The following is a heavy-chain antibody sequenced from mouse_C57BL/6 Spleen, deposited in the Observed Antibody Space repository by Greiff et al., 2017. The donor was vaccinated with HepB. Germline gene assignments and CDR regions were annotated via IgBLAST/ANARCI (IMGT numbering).Heavy chain of an antibody. D-gene: IGHD1-1*01. CDR2: INPSNGGT. CDR3: ARCYYYGSSSWYFDV. Sequence: VHLVESGAELVKPGASVKLSCKASGYTFTSYWMHWVKQRPGQGLEWIGNINPSNGGTNYNEKFKSKATLTVDKSSSTAYMQLSSLTSEDSAVYYCARCYYYGSSSWYFDVWGTGTTVTVSS. CDR1: GYTFTSYW. J-gene: IGHJ1*03. V-gene: IGHV1-53*01.